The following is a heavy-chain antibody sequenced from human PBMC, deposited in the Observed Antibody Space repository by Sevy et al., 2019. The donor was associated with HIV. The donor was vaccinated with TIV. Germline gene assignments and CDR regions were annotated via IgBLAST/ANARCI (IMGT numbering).Heavy chain of an antibody. J-gene: IGHJ5*02. Sequence: GGSLRPSCTASGFTFSSYDMNWVRQAPGKGLEWVSKISSSGSSIYYADSVKGRFTISRDNAKNSLNLQMNSLRAEDTAVYYCTRNGGAFDNGCDPWGQGTLVTVSS. CDR3: TRNGGAFDNGCDP. D-gene: IGHD2-8*01. V-gene: IGHV3-48*03. CDR1: GFTFSSYD. CDR2: ISSSGSSI.